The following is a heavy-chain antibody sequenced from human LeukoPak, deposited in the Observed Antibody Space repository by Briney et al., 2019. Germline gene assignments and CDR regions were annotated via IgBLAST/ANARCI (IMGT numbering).Heavy chain of an antibody. Sequence: GESLKISCKGSGYSFTSYWIGWVRQMPGKGLEWMGIIYPGDSDTRYSPSFQGQVTISADKSISTAYRQWSSLKASDTAMYYCARLTGDNGTPYYFDYWGQGTLVTVSS. CDR3: ARLTGDNGTPYYFDY. CDR1: GYSFTSYW. D-gene: IGHD7-27*01. J-gene: IGHJ4*02. CDR2: IYPGDSDT. V-gene: IGHV5-51*03.